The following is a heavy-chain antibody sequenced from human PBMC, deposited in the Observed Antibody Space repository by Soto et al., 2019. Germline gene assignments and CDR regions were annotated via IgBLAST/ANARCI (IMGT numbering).Heavy chain of an antibody. Sequence: QVQLVESGGGVVQPGRSLRLSCAASGFTFSSYGMHWVRQAPGKGLEWVAVISYDGSNKYYADSVKGRFTISRDNSKNTLYLQMNSLRAEDTAVYHCAKDRDIVVVVAATGIFDYWGQGTLVTVSS. CDR1: GFTFSSYG. CDR2: ISYDGSNK. V-gene: IGHV3-30*18. CDR3: AKDRDIVVVVAATGIFDY. D-gene: IGHD2-15*01. J-gene: IGHJ4*02.